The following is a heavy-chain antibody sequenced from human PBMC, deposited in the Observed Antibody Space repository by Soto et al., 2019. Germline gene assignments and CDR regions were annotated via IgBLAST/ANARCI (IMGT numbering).Heavy chain of an antibody. J-gene: IGHJ4*02. CDR3: GRDGDEWDQRYLDY. V-gene: IGHV1-18*01. D-gene: IGHD1-26*01. CDR2: INVYKGST. Sequence: QVQLVQSGPEPKKPGASVTVSCQAFGNAFSGHGISWVRQAPGQGLEWMGWINVYKGSTNYARKFQDRVTMTTDPSTRTVYMELRSLTSDDTAVYYCGRDGDEWDQRYLDYWGQGALVTVSS. CDR1: GNAFSGHG.